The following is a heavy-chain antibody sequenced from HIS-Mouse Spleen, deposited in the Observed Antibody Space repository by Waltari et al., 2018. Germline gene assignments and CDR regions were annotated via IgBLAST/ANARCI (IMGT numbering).Heavy chain of an antibody. J-gene: IGHJ1*01. V-gene: IGHV4-39*07. D-gene: IGHD4-17*01. Sequence: QLQLQESGPGLVKPSETLSLTCTVSGGSISSSTYYWGWIRQPPGTGREWIGSIYYSGSTYYNPSLKSRVTISVDTSKNQFSLKLSSVTAADTAVYYCARDGGGDYGDYVRAPEYFQHWGQGTLVTVSS. CDR2: IYYSGST. CDR1: GGSISSSTYY. CDR3: ARDGGGDYGDYVRAPEYFQH.